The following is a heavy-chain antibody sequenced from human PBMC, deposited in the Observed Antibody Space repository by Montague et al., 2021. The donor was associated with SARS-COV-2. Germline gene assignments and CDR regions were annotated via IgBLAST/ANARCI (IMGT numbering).Heavy chain of an antibody. CDR1: GDSITNTRYF. V-gene: IGHV4-39*01. CDR3: AAELNYFFDY. D-gene: IGHD1-14*01. CDR2: IYHNGKT. Sequence: SETLSLTCNVSGDSITNTRYFWGWIRQPPGKALEWIGSIYHNGKTYYNPSLERRALLSIDTSKNQFSLRHSSVIASDTAVYYCAAELNYFFDYWGQGFLVSVSS. J-gene: IGHJ4*02.